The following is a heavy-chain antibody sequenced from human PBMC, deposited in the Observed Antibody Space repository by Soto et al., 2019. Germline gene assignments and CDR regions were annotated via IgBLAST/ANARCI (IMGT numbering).Heavy chain of an antibody. J-gene: IGHJ6*02. D-gene: IGHD3-3*01. CDR1: GYTFTRYG. V-gene: IGHV1-18*01. Sequence: RASVKVSCKASGYTFTRYGISWVRQAPGQGLEWMGWISAYNGKTNYTQKLQGRVTMTTDTSTSTAYMDLRSLRSDDTAVYYCARVVRSDFWSGSQRTTYYYGMDVWGQGTTVTVSS. CDR2: ISAYNGKT. CDR3: ARVVRSDFWSGSQRTTYYYGMDV.